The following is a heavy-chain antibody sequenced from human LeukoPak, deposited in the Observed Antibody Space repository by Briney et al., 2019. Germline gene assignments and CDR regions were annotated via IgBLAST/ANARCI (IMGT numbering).Heavy chain of an antibody. CDR2: IKQDGSEK. J-gene: IGHJ4*02. V-gene: IGHV3-7*01. CDR1: GFTFSSYS. CDR3: ARVSSFGSGSYPLSYDY. Sequence: GGSLRLSCAASGFTFSSYSMNWVRQAPGKGLEWVANIKQDGSEKYYVDSVKGRFTISRDNAKNSLYLQMNSLRAEDTAVYYCARVSSFGSGSYPLSYDYWGQGTLVTVSS. D-gene: IGHD3-10*01.